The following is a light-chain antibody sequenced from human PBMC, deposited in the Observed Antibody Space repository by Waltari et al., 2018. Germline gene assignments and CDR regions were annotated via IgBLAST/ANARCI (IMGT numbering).Light chain of an antibody. V-gene: IGKV1-8*01. CDR1: QYINNY. CDR3: QQYFNYPRT. Sequence: AFRMTQSPSSLSASTGERVTITCRASQYINNYLALFQQRPGKAPKLPIYEASTLQRGVPSRFSGSGSGTDFTLTITSLQSDDFATYYCQQYFNYPRTFSQGTRVEIE. J-gene: IGKJ1*01. CDR2: EAS.